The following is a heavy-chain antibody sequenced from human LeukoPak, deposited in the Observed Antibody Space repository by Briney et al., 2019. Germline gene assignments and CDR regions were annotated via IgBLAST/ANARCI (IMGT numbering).Heavy chain of an antibody. CDR2: ISGSGGST. Sequence: GGSLRLSCAASGFTFRSYSMNWVRQAPGKGLERVSAISGSGGSTYYADSVKGRFTISRDNSKNTLYLQMNSLRAEDTAVYYCAKADYYADHLFDYWGQGTLVTVSS. CDR3: AKADYYADHLFDY. CDR1: GFTFRSYS. V-gene: IGHV3-23*01. J-gene: IGHJ4*02. D-gene: IGHD3-10*01.